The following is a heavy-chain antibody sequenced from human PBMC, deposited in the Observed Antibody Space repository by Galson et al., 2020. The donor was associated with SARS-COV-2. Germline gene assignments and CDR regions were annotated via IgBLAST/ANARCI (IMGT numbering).Heavy chain of an antibody. J-gene: IGHJ4*02. D-gene: IGHD6-6*01. CDR2: IQQDGSEK. CDR1: GFTFSNYW. Sequence: GGSLRLSCTASGFTFSNYWMSWVRQAPGKGLECVANIQQDGSEKNYVDSVKGRFTISRDNAKNSLYLQMNSLRGEDTAVYYCVRDPYSNSPAGAYYFDCWGQGTLVTVSS. V-gene: IGHV3-7*03. CDR3: VRDPYSNSPAGAYYFDC.